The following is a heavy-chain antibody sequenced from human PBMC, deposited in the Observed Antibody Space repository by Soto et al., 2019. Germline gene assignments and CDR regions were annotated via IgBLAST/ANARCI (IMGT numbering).Heavy chain of an antibody. Sequence: GGSLRLSCAASGFTFSDYYMTWIRQAPGKGLEWVSYISSSGATKYYADSLKGRFTVSRDNAKNSLYLQMNSLRDDDTAAYYCARDRTNAYYGMDVWGQGTTVTVSS. CDR1: GFTFSDYY. V-gene: IGHV3-11*01. CDR3: ARDRTNAYYGMDV. CDR2: ISSSGATK. J-gene: IGHJ6*02.